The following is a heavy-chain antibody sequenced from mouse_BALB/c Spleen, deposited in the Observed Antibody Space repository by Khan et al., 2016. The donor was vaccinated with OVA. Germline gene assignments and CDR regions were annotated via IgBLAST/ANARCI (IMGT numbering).Heavy chain of an antibody. J-gene: IGHJ2*01. D-gene: IGHD2-3*01. V-gene: IGHV1S137*01. CDR2: ISTYSGNT. CDR1: GYTFTDYA. Sequence: QVRLQQSGPELVRPGVSVKISCKGSGYTFTDYAMHWVKQSHAKSLEWIGLISTYSGNTNYKQKFKGKATMTVDKSSSTAYMELARLTSEDSVISYCTRPAYDGYYDYWGQGTTLTVSS. CDR3: TRPAYDGYYDY.